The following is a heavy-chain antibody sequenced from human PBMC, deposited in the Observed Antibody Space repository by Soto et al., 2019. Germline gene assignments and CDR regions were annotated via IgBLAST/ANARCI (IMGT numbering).Heavy chain of an antibody. Sequence: HPWWSLRLSCAVSGFTFSAFPMFWFRQAPGKGLEWVAFISYDGRNEDYADSVKGRFTISRDNSKNTLYLQMNSLSSEDTAVYYCTKGVVREPAYFDSWGQGTLVTVSS. V-gene: IGHV3-30*18. CDR1: GFTFSAFP. CDR2: ISYDGRNE. CDR3: TKGVVREPAYFDS. D-gene: IGHD3-10*01. J-gene: IGHJ4*02.